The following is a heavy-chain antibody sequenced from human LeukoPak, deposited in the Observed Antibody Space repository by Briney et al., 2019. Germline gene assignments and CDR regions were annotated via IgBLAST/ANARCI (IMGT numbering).Heavy chain of an antibody. D-gene: IGHD4-17*01. CDR1: GCSISSGGYS. Sequence: SQTLSLTCAVSGCSISSGGYSWSWIRQPPGKGLEWIGYIYHSGSTYYNPSLKSRVTISVDRSKNQFSLKLSSVTAADTAVYYCARGAYGDYVPDYWGQGTLVTVSS. CDR2: IYHSGST. V-gene: IGHV4-30-2*01. CDR3: ARGAYGDYVPDY. J-gene: IGHJ4*02.